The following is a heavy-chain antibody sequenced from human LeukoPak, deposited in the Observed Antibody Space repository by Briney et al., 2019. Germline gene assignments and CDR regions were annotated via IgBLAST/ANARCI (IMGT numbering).Heavy chain of an antibody. CDR1: GGSISSYY. V-gene: IGHV4-59*08. J-gene: IGHJ4*02. Sequence: PSETLSLTCTVSGGSISSYYWSWIRQPPGKGLEWIGYIYYSGSTNYSPSHKSRVTISVDTSKNQFSLKLSSVTAADTAVYYCARLSPRYYDSSGYYFWVSFDYWGQGTLVTVSS. CDR2: IYYSGST. CDR3: ARLSPRYYDSSGYYFWVSFDY. D-gene: IGHD3-22*01.